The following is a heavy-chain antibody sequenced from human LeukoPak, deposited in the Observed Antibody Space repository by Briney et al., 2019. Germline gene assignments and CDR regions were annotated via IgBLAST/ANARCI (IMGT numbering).Heavy chain of an antibody. V-gene: IGHV3-33*02. CDR1: GFTFGAYA. D-gene: IGHD6-6*01. J-gene: IGHJ4*02. CDR3: ARGHSSSYYYLDY. Sequence: PGGSLRLSCEGSGFTFGAYAMHWVRQPPGKGLEWLALLWYDGSNKYYADSATGRFAISRDNSINTVFLDMASVTAADTGVYFCARGHSSSYYYLDYWGQGALVTVSS. CDR2: LWYDGSNK.